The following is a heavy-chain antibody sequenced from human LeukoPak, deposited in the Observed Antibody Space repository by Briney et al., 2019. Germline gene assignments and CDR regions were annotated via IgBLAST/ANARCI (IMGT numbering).Heavy chain of an antibody. CDR3: ARQGIAVAGTSGYYYYMDV. CDR2: IYPGDSDT. CDR1: GYSFTSYW. V-gene: IGHV5-51*01. J-gene: IGHJ6*03. Sequence: GESLTISCKGSGYSFTSYWIGWVRQMPGKGLEWMGIIYPGDSDTRYSPSFQGQVTISADKSISTAYLQWSSLKASDTAMYYCARQGIAVAGTSGYYYYMDVWGKGTTVTVSS. D-gene: IGHD6-19*01.